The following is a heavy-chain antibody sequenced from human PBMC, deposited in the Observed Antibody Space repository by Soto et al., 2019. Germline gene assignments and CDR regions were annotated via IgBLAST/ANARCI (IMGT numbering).Heavy chain of an antibody. J-gene: IGHJ4*02. V-gene: IGHV2-5*02. D-gene: IGHD3-3*01. CDR1: GSSLTTSGVG. CDR3: AHRVLRTVFGLVTMTSIYFDF. CDR2: IYWDDEK. Sequence: QITLNESGPTQVKPRQTLTLTCTFSGSSLTTSGVGVGWIRQSPGKAPEWLALIYWDDEKRYSPSLKSRLTIHKDTSKTQVVLSMADLDPADTATYYCAHRVLRTVFGLVTMTSIYFDFCGQGTPVAVS.